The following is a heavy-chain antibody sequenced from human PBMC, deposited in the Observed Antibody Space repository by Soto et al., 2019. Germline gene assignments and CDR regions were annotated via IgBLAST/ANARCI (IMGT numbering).Heavy chain of an antibody. CDR2: ISYDGRNK. CDR1: GFTFSSYG. CDR3: AKGLFIRGVAAAGTDYYYGMDF. Sequence: PGGSLRLSCAASGFTFSSYGMHWVRQPPGKGLEWVALISYDGRNKYYADSVKGRFTISRDSSRNTLYLQMNSLRGDDTAVYYCAKGLFIRGVAAAGTDYYYGMDFWGQGTTVTVSS. V-gene: IGHV3-30*18. J-gene: IGHJ6*02. D-gene: IGHD6-13*01.